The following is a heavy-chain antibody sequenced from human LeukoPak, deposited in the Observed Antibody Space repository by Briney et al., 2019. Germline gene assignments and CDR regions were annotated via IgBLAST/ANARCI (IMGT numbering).Heavy chain of an antibody. CDR2: ISSSSNTI. Sequence: PGGSLRLSCAASGFTFSSYSMNWVRQAPGKGPEWVSYISSSSNTIYYADSVKGRFTISRDNAKNSLYLQMNSLRAEDTAVYYCARVGIQLCVDYWGQGTLVTVSS. J-gene: IGHJ4*02. CDR1: GFTFSSYS. D-gene: IGHD5-18*01. V-gene: IGHV3-48*01. CDR3: ARVGIQLCVDY.